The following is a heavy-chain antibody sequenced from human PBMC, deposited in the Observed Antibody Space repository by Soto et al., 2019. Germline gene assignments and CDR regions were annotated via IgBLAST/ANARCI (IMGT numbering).Heavy chain of an antibody. J-gene: IGHJ4*02. CDR1: GFIFSNNG. Sequence: GGSLRLSCVGSGFIFSNNGMHWVRQTPGKGLEWVAFMSYDGSDTFYADSVKGRFNISRDNSKNTLFLHMSNLRAEGTAMYYCTIVRVADSALDHWGKGTLVKVYS. CDR3: TIVRVADSALDH. V-gene: IGHV3-30*05. CDR2: MSYDGSDT. D-gene: IGHD3-10*02.